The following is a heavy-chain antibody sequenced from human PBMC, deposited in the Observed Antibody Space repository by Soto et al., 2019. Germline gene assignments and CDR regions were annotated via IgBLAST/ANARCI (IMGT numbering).Heavy chain of an antibody. V-gene: IGHV1-8*01. CDR1: GYTFTRYD. CDR3: ARGAGYSGYGVWFDP. CDR2: MNPNSGNT. Sequence: ASVKVSCKASGYTFTRYDINWVRQATGQGLEWMGWMNPNSGNTGYAQKFQGRVTMTRNTSISTAYMELSSLRSEDTAVYYCARGAGYSGYGVWFDPWGQGTLVTVPS. D-gene: IGHD5-12*01. J-gene: IGHJ5*02.